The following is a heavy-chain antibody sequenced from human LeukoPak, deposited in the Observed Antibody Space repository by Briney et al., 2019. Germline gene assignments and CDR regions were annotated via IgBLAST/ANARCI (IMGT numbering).Heavy chain of an antibody. CDR1: GGSISSGSYY. CDR3: ARDLLMATQPGDYYYYGMDV. Sequence: SQTLSLTCTVSGGSISSGSYYWSWIRQPAGKGLEWIGRIYTSGSTNYNPSLKSRVTISVDTSKNQFSLKLSSVTAADTAVYYCARDLLMATQPGDYYYYGMDVWGQGTTVTVSS. D-gene: IGHD5-24*01. CDR2: IYTSGST. V-gene: IGHV4-61*02. J-gene: IGHJ6*02.